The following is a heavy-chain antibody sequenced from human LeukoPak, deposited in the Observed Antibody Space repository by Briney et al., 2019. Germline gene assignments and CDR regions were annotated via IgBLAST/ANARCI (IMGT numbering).Heavy chain of an antibody. V-gene: IGHV3-20*04. Sequence: GGSLRLSCAASGFTFDDYGMSWVRQAPGKGLEWVSGINWNGGSTGYADSVKGRFTISRDNAKNTLYLQMNSLRAEDTAVYYCARGVPHIAVAGSVDYWGQGTLVTVSS. CDR1: GFTFDDYG. D-gene: IGHD6-19*01. J-gene: IGHJ4*02. CDR2: INWNGGST. CDR3: ARGVPHIAVAGSVDY.